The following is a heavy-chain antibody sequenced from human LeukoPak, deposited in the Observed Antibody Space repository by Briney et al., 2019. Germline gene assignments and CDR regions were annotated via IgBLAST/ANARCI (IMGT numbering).Heavy chain of an antibody. CDR1: GYTLTGYY. Sequence: ASVKVSCKASGYTLTGYYMHWVRQAPGRGLEWMGWINPNSGGTNYAQKFQGRVTMTRDTSISTAYMELSRLRSDDTAVYYCARGHGSGRRAAGYWGQGTLVTVSS. J-gene: IGHJ4*02. CDR3: ARGHGSGRRAAGY. CDR2: INPNSGGT. V-gene: IGHV1-2*02. D-gene: IGHD3-10*01.